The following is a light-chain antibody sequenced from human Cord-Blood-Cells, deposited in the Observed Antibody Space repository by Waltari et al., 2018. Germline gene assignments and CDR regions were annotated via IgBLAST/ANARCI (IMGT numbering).Light chain of an antibody. V-gene: IGLV2-14*01. CDR3: SSYTSSSTWV. CDR1: GSAVGVNNN. Sequence: QSALTQPASVSETPGPSNSTSCCGPGSAVGVNNNASWYQQHPGKAPKLMIYDVSNRPSGVSNRFSGSKSGNTASLTISGLQAEDEADYYCSSYTSSSTWVFGGGTKLTVL. J-gene: IGLJ3*02. CDR2: DVS.